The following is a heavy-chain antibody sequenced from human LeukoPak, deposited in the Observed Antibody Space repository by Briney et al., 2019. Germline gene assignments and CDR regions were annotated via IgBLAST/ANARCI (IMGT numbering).Heavy chain of an antibody. Sequence: PSETLSLTCTVSGGSISSSSYYWGWIRQPPGKGLEWIGSIYYSGSTYYNPSLKSRVTISVDTSKNQFSLKLSSVTAADTAVYYCARGGGAADIWGQGTMVTVSS. J-gene: IGHJ3*02. V-gene: IGHV4-39*01. CDR1: GGSISSSSYY. D-gene: IGHD1-26*01. CDR2: IYYSGST. CDR3: ARGGGAADI.